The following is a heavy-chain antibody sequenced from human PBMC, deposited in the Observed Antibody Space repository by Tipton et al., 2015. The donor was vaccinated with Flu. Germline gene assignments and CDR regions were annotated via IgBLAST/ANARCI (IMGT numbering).Heavy chain of an antibody. Sequence: TLSLTCTVSGGSISSGSYYWSWIRQPAGKGLEWIGRIYTTGIPNYNPSLRSRVTISIDTSKNQFSLKLSSVTAADTAVYYCARSSSAYDYVWGGSYYFDFWGQGTLVTVSS. V-gene: IGHV4-61*02. CDR1: GGSISSGSYY. J-gene: IGHJ4*02. CDR2: IYTTGIP. CDR3: ARSSSAYDYVWGGSYYFDF. D-gene: IGHD3-16*01.